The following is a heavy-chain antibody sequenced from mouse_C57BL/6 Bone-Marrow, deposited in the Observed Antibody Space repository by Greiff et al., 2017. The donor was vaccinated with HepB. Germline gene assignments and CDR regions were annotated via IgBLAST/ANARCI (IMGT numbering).Heavy chain of an antibody. V-gene: IGHV2-9-1*01. CDR1: GFSLTSYA. CDR2: IWTGGGT. Sequence: VHLVESGPGLVAPSQSLSITCTVFGFSLTSYAISWVRQPPGKGLEWLGVIWTGGGTNYNSALKSRLSISKDNSKSQVFLKMNSLQTDDTARYYCARNCYYDYDYFDYWGQGTTLTVSS. CDR3: ARNCYYDYDYFDY. J-gene: IGHJ2*01. D-gene: IGHD2-4*01.